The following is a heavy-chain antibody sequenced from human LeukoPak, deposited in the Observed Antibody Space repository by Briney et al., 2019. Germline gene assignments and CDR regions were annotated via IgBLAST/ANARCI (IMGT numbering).Heavy chain of an antibody. V-gene: IGHV4-34*01. CDR1: GGSLSPYY. Sequence: SETLSLTCSVSGGSLSPYYWSWIRQPPGGGLEWLGEINQSGSTNYNPSLKSRVTISVEKFKNQFSLEVTSVTAADTAIYYCAALGGLYYESHGYPDFDHWGQGTLVTVSS. J-gene: IGHJ4*02. CDR3: AALGGLYYESHGYPDFDH. D-gene: IGHD3-22*01. CDR2: INQSGST.